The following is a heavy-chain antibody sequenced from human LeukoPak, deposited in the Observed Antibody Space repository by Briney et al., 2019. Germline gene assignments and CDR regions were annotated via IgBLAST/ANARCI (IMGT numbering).Heavy chain of an antibody. J-gene: IGHJ4*02. CDR1: GGSISSGGYY. V-gene: IGHV4-31*03. D-gene: IGHD3-10*01. CDR2: IYYSGST. Sequence: PSETLSLTCTVSGGSISSGGYYWSWIRQHPGKGLEWIGYIYYSGSTYYNPSLKSRVTISVDTSKNQFSLKLSSVTAADTAVYYCARDVYGSGSPYFDYWGQGTLVTVPS. CDR3: ARDVYGSGSPYFDY.